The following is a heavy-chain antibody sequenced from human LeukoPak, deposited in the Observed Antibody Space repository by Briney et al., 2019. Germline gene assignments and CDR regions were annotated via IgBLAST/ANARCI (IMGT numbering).Heavy chain of an antibody. V-gene: IGHV1-2*02. CDR3: ARGPLATKTPDY. J-gene: IGHJ4*02. D-gene: IGHD5-24*01. Sequence: ASATLSCKPTGYPFTGYYMHRVRHAPGQGIKWMGWINPNSGGTNYAQKFQGRVTMTRDTSISTAYMELSRLRSDETAVYYCARGPLATKTPDYWGQGTLVTVSS. CDR1: GYPFTGYY. CDR2: INPNSGGT.